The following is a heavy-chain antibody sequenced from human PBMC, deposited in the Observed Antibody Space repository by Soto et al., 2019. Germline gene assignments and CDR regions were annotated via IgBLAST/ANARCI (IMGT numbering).Heavy chain of an antibody. V-gene: IGHV3-30*03. D-gene: IGHD3-10*01. CDR1: GFPFTTYG. CDR3: VGGQYYFDY. CDR2: ISYDGSNT. Sequence: ESVGGVVQPGRSPRLSCAASGFPFTTYGMHWVREGPGTGLEWVAVISYDGSNTYYADSVKGRFTISRDNSKNTLYLQMNSLRPEDTALYYCVGGQYYFDYRGQGTLVTVSS. J-gene: IGHJ4*02.